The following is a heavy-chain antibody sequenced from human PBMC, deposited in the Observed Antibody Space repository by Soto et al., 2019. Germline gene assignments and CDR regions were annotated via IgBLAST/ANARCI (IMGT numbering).Heavy chain of an antibody. CDR1: GFTVSSNY. V-gene: IGHV3-66*01. Sequence: PGGSLRLSCAASGFTVSSNYMSWVRQAPGKGLEWVSVIYSGGSTYYADSMKGRFTISRDNSKNTLYLQMNSLRAEDTAVYYCAREDGYRGGDAFDIWGQGTMVTVTS. D-gene: IGHD5-12*01. CDR2: IYSGGST. CDR3: AREDGYRGGDAFDI. J-gene: IGHJ3*02.